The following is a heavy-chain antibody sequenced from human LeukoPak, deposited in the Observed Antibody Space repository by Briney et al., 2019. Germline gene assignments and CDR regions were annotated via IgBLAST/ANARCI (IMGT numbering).Heavy chain of an antibody. Sequence: SETLSLTCAVYGGSFSGYYWSWIRQPPGKGLEWIGEINHSGSTNYNPSLKSRVTISVDTSKNQFSLKLSSVTAADTAVYYCARAYCSGGSCYPYYYYYGMDVWGQGTTVTVSS. CDR2: INHSGST. D-gene: IGHD2-15*01. CDR1: GGSFSGYY. V-gene: IGHV4-34*01. J-gene: IGHJ6*02. CDR3: ARAYCSGGSCYPYYYYYGMDV.